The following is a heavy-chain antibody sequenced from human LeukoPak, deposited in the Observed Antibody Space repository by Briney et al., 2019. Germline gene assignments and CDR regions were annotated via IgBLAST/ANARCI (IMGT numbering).Heavy chain of an antibody. D-gene: IGHD6-19*01. V-gene: IGHV3-74*01. CDR1: GFTFSSYW. J-gene: IGHJ6*02. CDR3: ARDVRSGWYGMDV. CDR2: INSDGSST. Sequence: PGGSLRLSCAASGFTFSSYWMHWVRQAPGMGLVWVSRINSDGSSTSYADSVKGRFTISRDNAKNTLYLQMNSLRAEDTAVYYCARDVRSGWYGMDVWGQGTTVTVSS.